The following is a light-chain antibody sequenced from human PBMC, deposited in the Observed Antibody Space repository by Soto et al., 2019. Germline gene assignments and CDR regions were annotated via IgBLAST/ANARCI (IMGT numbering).Light chain of an antibody. V-gene: IGKV3-20*01. CDR3: QQYGGSPRT. CDR1: QSVSSSS. CDR2: GAS. Sequence: EIVLTQSPGTLSLSPGERDTLSCRASQSVSSSSLAWYQQKRGQAPRLLIHGASNRATGIPDRFSGSGSGTDFTLTISRLEPEDFAVYYCQQYGGSPRTFGQGTKVDIK. J-gene: IGKJ1*01.